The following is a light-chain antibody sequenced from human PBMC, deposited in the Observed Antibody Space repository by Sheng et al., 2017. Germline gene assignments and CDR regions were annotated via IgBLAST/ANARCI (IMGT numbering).Light chain of an antibody. CDR3: SSYTRSSALA. CDR2: EGS. J-gene: IGLJ1*01. Sequence: QSALTQPASVSGSPGQSITISCTGTSSNVGSYNLVSWYQQHPGKAPKLMIYEGSKRPSGISNRFSGSRSGNTASLTISGLQAEDEADYYCSSYTRSSALAFGSGTKVIVL. V-gene: IGLV2-14*02. CDR1: SSNVGSYNL.